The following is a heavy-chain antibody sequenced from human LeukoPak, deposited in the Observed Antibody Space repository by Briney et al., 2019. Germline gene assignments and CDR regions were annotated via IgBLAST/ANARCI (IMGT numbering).Heavy chain of an antibody. D-gene: IGHD6-19*01. V-gene: IGHV3-49*04. Sequence: GGSLRLSCTVSGFTFGDYSITWGRQAPGKGLEWVGFIRSKTYGGTTEYAASVKGRFTISRDDSNSIAYLQMNNLKTEDTDVYYYTRGDGYISGFDYWGQGTVVTVSS. CDR1: GFTFGDYS. CDR2: IRSKTYGGTT. J-gene: IGHJ4*02. CDR3: TRGDGYISGFDY.